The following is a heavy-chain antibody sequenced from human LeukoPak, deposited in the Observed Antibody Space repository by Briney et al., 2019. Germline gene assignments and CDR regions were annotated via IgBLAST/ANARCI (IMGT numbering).Heavy chain of an antibody. V-gene: IGHV3-49*04. CDR1: GFTFGDYA. D-gene: IGHD3-22*01. CDR2: IRSKAYGGTT. J-gene: IGHJ4*02. CDR3: TRDVYYYGSSVPGY. Sequence: GRSLRLSCTASGFTFGDYAMSWVRQAPGKGLEWVGFIRSKAYGGTTEYAASVKGRFTISRDDSKSIAYLQMNSLKTEDTAVYYCTRDVYYYGSSVPGYWGQGTLVTVSS.